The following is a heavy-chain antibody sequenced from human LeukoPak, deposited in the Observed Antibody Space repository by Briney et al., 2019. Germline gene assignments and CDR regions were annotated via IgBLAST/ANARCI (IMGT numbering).Heavy chain of an antibody. V-gene: IGHV4-30-4*01. CDR3: ARARKWLLAPDAFDI. Sequence: SETLSLTCTVSGGSISSGDYYWSWIRQPPGKGLEWIGYIYYSGSIYYNPSLESRLTLSVDTSKNQLSLKLSSVTAADTAVYYCARARKWLLAPDAFDIWGKGTMVTVSP. J-gene: IGHJ3*02. D-gene: IGHD3-22*01. CDR2: IYYSGSI. CDR1: GGSISSGDYY.